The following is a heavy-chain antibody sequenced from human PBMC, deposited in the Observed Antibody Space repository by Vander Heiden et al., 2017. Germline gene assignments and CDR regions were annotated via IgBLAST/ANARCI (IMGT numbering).Heavy chain of an antibody. D-gene: IGHD3-3*02. CDR2: FYNSGLS. Sequence: QLQLHESGPGLVKPSETLSLTCLLSGDFVNGGPYYWGSVRQPPGKGLEWIASFYNSGLSDYSSSLKSRVTISIDTSKKHMSLNLTSVTASDTAVYYCARRQLPLTYGGALFDYWGQGILVTVSS. CDR3: ARRQLPLTYGGALFDY. J-gene: IGHJ4*02. CDR1: GDFVNGGPYY. V-gene: IGHV4-39*02.